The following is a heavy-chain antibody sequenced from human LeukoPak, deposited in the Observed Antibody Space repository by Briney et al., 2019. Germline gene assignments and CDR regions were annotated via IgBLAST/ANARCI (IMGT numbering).Heavy chain of an antibody. Sequence: SVKVSCKASGGTFSSYAISWVRQAPGQGLEWMGGIIPIFGTANYAQKFQGRVTITTDESTSTAYMELSSLRSEDTAVYYCASSRSPNPSLGIAARPNYYYYYMDVWGKGTTVTVSS. CDR1: GGTFSSYA. CDR2: IIPIFGTA. J-gene: IGHJ6*03. V-gene: IGHV1-69*05. CDR3: ASSRSPNPSLGIAARPNYYYYYMDV. D-gene: IGHD6-6*01.